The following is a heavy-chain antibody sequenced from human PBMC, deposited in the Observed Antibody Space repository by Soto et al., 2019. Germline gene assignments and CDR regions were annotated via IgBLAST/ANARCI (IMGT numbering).Heavy chain of an antibody. Sequence: EVQLVEXGGGLVKPXGSXXXSCAASGFTFSSYSMNWVRQAPGKGLEWVSFISSSSSYIYYADSVKGRFTISRDDAENSLYLQMNSLRAEDTAVYYCARVNGPNYFDYWGQGTLVTVSS. D-gene: IGHD2-8*01. CDR2: ISSSSSYI. J-gene: IGHJ4*02. CDR3: ARVNGPNYFDY. V-gene: IGHV3-21*01. CDR1: GFTFSSYS.